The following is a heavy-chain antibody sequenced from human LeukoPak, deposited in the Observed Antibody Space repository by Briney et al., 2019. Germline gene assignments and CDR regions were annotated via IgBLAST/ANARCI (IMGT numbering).Heavy chain of an antibody. CDR1: GYTFTGYY. D-gene: IGHD4-17*01. J-gene: IGHJ4*02. Sequence: ASVKVSCKASGYTFTGYYMHWVRQTPGQGLEWMGWINPNSGGTNYAQKFQGWVTMTRDTSISTAYMELSRLRSDDTAVYYCARARNGEHIDYWGQGTLVTVSS. CDR2: INPNSGGT. CDR3: ARARNGEHIDY. V-gene: IGHV1-2*04.